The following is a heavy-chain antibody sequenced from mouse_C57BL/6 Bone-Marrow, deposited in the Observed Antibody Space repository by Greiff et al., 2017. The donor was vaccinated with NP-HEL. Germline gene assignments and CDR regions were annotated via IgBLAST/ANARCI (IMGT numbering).Heavy chain of an antibody. CDR3: ARMVYYYGSSFYYFDY. CDR1: GYTFTGYW. J-gene: IGHJ2*01. Sequence: VQLVESGAELMKPGASVKLSCKATGYTFTGYWIEWVKQRPGHGLEWIGEILPGSGSTNYNEKFKGKATFTADTSSNTAYMQLSSLTTEDSAIYYCARMVYYYGSSFYYFDYWGQGTTLTVSS. CDR2: ILPGSGST. V-gene: IGHV1-9*01. D-gene: IGHD1-1*01.